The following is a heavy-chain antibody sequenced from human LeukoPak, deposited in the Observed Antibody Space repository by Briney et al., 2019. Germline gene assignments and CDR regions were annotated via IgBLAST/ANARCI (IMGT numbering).Heavy chain of an antibody. Sequence: GGSLRLSCAASGFTVSNTYMSWVRQAPGKGLEWVSVIYSGGNIYSADSVKGRFTISRDNSKNTLYLQMNSLRAEDTAVYYCAKDRGGEWELLTFDYWGQGTLVTVSS. V-gene: IGHV3-53*01. CDR1: GFTVSNTY. J-gene: IGHJ4*02. D-gene: IGHD1-26*01. CDR2: IYSGGNI. CDR3: AKDRGGEWELLTFDY.